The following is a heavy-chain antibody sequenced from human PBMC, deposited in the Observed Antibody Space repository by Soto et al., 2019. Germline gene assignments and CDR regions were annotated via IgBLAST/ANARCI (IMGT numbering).Heavy chain of an antibody. CDR2: ISDTGGST. Sequence: GGSLRLSCAASGFTFSTSAMTWVRRAPGKGLEWVSGISDTGGSTYYADSVKGRFTISRDNSKNTLYLQMNSLKAEDTAVYYCAKDRWYSSGWYNYYGMDVWGQGTAVTVSS. CDR1: GFTFSTSA. CDR3: AKDRWYSSGWYNYYGMDV. D-gene: IGHD6-19*01. J-gene: IGHJ6*02. V-gene: IGHV3-23*01.